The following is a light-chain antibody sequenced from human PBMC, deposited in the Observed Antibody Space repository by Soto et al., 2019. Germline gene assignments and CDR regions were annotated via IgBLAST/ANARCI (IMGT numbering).Light chain of an antibody. V-gene: IGKV3-20*01. CDR2: GAS. Sequence: EIVLTQSPGTLSLSPGESATLSCRASQSVTSSYLTWYQQKPGQAPRLLIYGASTRAAGIPDRFSGSGSGTDFTLTISSLEPEDFAIYYCQHYNNWPLTFGGGT. J-gene: IGKJ4*01. CDR3: QHYNNWPLT. CDR1: QSVTSSY.